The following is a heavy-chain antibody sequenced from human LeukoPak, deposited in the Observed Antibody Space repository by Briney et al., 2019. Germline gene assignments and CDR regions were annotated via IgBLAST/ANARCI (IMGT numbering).Heavy chain of an antibody. J-gene: IGHJ4*02. D-gene: IGHD2-15*01. Sequence: SVKVSCKASGGTFSSYAISWVRQAPGQGLEWMGGIIPIFGTANYAQKFQGRVTITADESTSTAYMELSSLRSEDAAVYYCATEGILVVVAATSLDYWGQGTLVTVSS. CDR1: GGTFSSYA. CDR3: ATEGILVVVAATSLDY. CDR2: IIPIFGTA. V-gene: IGHV1-69*01.